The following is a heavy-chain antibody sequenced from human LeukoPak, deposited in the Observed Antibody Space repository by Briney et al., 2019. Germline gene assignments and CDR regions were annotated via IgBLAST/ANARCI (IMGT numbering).Heavy chain of an antibody. CDR3: ARGVKYYYDSSGYDY. CDR1: GFTVSSNY. CDR2: IYSGGST. V-gene: IGHV3-53*01. D-gene: IGHD3-22*01. J-gene: IGHJ4*02. Sequence: GGSLRLSCAASGFTVSSNYMSWVRQAPGKGLEWVSVIYSGGSTYYADSVKGRFTISRDNSKNTLYLQMNSLRAEDTAVYYCARGVKYYYDSSGYDYWGQGTLVTVSS.